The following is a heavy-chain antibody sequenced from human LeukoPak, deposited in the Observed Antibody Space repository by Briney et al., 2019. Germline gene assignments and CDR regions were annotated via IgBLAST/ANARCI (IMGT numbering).Heavy chain of an antibody. V-gene: IGHV1-2*06. D-gene: IGHD4-17*01. Sequence: ASVKVSCKSSGYTFTGYYMHWVRQAPGQGLEWMGRINPNSGGTNYAQKFQGRVTMTRDTSISTAYMELSRLRSDDTAVCYCARILMTTVTMGDYWGQGTLVTVSS. J-gene: IGHJ4*02. CDR3: ARILMTTVTMGDY. CDR2: INPNSGGT. CDR1: GYTFTGYY.